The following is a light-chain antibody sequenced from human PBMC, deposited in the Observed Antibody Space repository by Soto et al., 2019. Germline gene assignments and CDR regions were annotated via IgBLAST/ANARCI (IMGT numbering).Light chain of an antibody. CDR3: SSKRDSSTLFV. V-gene: IGLV1-44*01. CDR2: SSN. CDR1: SSNIGSNS. J-gene: IGLJ1*01. Sequence: QSALTQPPSASGTPGQTVTISCSGSSSNIGSNSVYWYQQLPGTAPKLLIHSSNQRPSGVSDRFSGSKSGNTASLTISGLQAEDEADYYCSSKRDSSTLFVFGTGTKVTVL.